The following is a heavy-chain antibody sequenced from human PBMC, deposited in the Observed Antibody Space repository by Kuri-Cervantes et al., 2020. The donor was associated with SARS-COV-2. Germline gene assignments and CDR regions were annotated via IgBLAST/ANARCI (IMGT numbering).Heavy chain of an antibody. D-gene: IGHD1-26*01. Sequence: GGSLRLSCAASGFTFSSYGMHWVRQAPGKGLEWVAFISYDGSNKNYADSVKGRFTISRDNSKNTLYLQMNSRRTEDTSVYYRAKEMGATKYFQHWGQGTLVTVSS. V-gene: IGHV3-30*18. CDR2: ISYDGSNK. CDR3: AKEMGATKYFQH. CDR1: GFTFSSYG. J-gene: IGHJ1*01.